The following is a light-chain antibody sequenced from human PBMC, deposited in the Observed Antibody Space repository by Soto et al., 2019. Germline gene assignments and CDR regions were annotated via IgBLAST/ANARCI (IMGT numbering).Light chain of an antibody. V-gene: IGLV8-61*01. CDR2: STN. Sequence: QTVVTQEPSFSVSPGGTVTLTCGLSSGSVSTNYYPSWYQQTPGQAPRTLIYSTNTRSSGVPDRFSGSILGNKAALTITGAQAHDESDYYCVLYMGGGIRVFGGGTKLTVL. CDR3: VLYMGGGIRV. CDR1: SGSVSTNYY. J-gene: IGLJ3*02.